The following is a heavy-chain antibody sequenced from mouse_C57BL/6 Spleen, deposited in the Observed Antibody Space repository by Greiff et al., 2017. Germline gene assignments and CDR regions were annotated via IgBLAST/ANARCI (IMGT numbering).Heavy chain of an antibody. CDR1: GFSLTSYG. D-gene: IGHD4-1*01. CDR2: IWGDGST. J-gene: IGHJ4*01. V-gene: IGHV2-3*01. CDR3: AKLDPADWEAMDY. Sequence: VKLMESGPGLVAPSQSLSITCTVSGFSLTSYGVSWVRQPPGKGLEWLGVIWGDGSTNYHSALISRQSISKDNSESHVFLKLNRLQTDATATYYCAKLDPADWEAMDYWGQGTSVTVSS.